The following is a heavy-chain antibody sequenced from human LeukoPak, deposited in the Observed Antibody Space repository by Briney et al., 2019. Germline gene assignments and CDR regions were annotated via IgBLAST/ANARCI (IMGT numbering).Heavy chain of an antibody. J-gene: IGHJ3*02. D-gene: IGHD3-22*01. V-gene: IGHV4-59*01. CDR3: ARLVDYDNSGDPDIFDI. CDR1: SGFISSYY. Sequence: SETLSLTCIVSSGFISSYYWSWIRQTPGKGLEWIAFINYSGRIKYDPSLQSRVSISLDTSKNHFSLQLRSVMAADTAVYYCARLVDYDNSGDPDIFDIWGQGTIVSIS. CDR2: INYSGRI.